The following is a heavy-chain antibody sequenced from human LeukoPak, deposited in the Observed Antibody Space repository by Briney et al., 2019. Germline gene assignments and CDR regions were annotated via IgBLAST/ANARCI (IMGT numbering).Heavy chain of an antibody. D-gene: IGHD4-17*01. V-gene: IGHV1-69*04. Sequence: SVKVSCKASGGTFSSYAIRWVRQAPGQGLEWMGRIIPILGIANYAQKFQGRVTITADKSTSTAYMELSSLRSEDTAVYYCAREGGPMTTVTYLDYWGQGTLVTVSS. CDR2: IIPILGIA. CDR3: AREGGPMTTVTYLDY. J-gene: IGHJ4*02. CDR1: GGTFSSYA.